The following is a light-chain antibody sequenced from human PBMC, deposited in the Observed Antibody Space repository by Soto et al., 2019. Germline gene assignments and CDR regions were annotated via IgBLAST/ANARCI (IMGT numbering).Light chain of an antibody. CDR3: QQSYSTPRT. Sequence: DLQMTQSPCCISPYVGDRVTITCRASQSISSYLNWYQQKPGKAPKLLIYAASSLQSGVPSRFSGSGSGTDFTLTISSLQPEDFATYYCQQSYSTPRTFGQGTKV. CDR2: AAS. J-gene: IGKJ1*01. CDR1: QSISSY. V-gene: IGKV1-39*01.